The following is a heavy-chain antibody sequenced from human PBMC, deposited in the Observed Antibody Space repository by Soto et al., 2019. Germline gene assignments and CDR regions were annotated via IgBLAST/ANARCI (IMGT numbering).Heavy chain of an antibody. CDR2: IVVGSGNT. CDR1: GFTFTSSA. V-gene: IGHV1-58*01. CDR3: ARVGLGYCSGGSCYGNIYYFDY. Sequence: ASVKVSCKASGFTFTSSAVQWVRQARGQRLEWIGCIVVGSGNTNYAQKFQERVTMTEDTSTNTAYMELSSLRSEDTAVYYCARVGLGYCSGGSCYGNIYYFDYWGQGTLVTVSS. D-gene: IGHD2-15*01. J-gene: IGHJ4*02.